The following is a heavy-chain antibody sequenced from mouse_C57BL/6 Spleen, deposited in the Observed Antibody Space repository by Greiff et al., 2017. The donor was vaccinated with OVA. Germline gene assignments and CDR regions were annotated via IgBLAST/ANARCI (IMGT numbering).Heavy chain of an antibody. CDR2: IYPGDGDT. V-gene: IGHV1-80*01. J-gene: IGHJ4*01. CDR3: ARYPPHYDYYAMDY. Sequence: QVQLQQPGAELVKPGASVKISCKASGYAFSSYWMNWVKQRPGKGLEWIGQIYPGDGDTNYNGKFKGKATLTADKSSSTAYMQLSSLTSEDSAVYFCARYPPHYDYYAMDYWGQGTSVTVSS. D-gene: IGHD1-1*02. CDR1: GYAFSSYW.